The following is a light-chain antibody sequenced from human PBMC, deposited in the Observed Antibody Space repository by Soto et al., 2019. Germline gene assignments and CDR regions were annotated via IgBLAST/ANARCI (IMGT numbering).Light chain of an antibody. CDR1: QSISNY. J-gene: IGKJ1*01. CDR3: QQSYTTPPWT. CDR2: DAS. Sequence: DIQMTQSPSSLSASVGDRVTITCRASQSISNYLNWYQQKPGKAPKVLIYDASSLQGGVPSRFSGSGSGTDFTLTISSLQPEDFATYYCQQSYTTPPWTFGQRSKV. V-gene: IGKV1-39*01.